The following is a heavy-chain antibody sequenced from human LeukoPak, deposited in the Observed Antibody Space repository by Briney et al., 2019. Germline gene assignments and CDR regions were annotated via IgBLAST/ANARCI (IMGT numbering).Heavy chain of an antibody. CDR1: AGTLSSYA. V-gene: IGHV1-69*06. Sequence: ASVKFSCKASAGTLSSYAISWVRQAPGQGLEWMGGIIPIFGTANYAQKFQGRVTITAAKSTSTAYMELSSLRSEDTAVYYCARALAVAGSYFDYWGQGTLVTVSS. D-gene: IGHD6-19*01. CDR3: ARALAVAGSYFDY. CDR2: IIPIFGTA. J-gene: IGHJ4*02.